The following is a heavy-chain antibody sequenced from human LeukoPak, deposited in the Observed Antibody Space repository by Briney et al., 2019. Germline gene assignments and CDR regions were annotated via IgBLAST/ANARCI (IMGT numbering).Heavy chain of an antibody. J-gene: IGHJ5*02. V-gene: IGHV4-39*01. CDR1: GGSISSSSYY. CDR2: IYYSGST. Sequence: PSQTLSLTCTVSGGSISSSSYYWGWIRQPPGKGLEWIGSIYYSGSTYYNPSLKSRVTISVDTSKNQFSLKLSSVTAADTAVYYCARLSTYYDFWSGYLNWFDPWGQGTLVTVSS. CDR3: ARLSTYYDFWSGYLNWFDP. D-gene: IGHD3-3*01.